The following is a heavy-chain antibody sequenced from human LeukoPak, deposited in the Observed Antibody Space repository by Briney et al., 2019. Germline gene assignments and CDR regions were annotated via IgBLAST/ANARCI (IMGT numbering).Heavy chain of an antibody. CDR2: IYYSGST. D-gene: IGHD3-10*01. CDR1: GGSISSYY. V-gene: IGHV4-59*01. CDR3: ARGGVRGFDY. J-gene: IGHJ4*02. Sequence: TSETLSPTCAVSGGSISSYYWSWIRQPPGKGLEWMGYIYYSGSTNYNPSRKSLVTISVDTSTNQFSLKLSSGTAADTAVYYCARGGVRGFDYWGQGTLVAVSS.